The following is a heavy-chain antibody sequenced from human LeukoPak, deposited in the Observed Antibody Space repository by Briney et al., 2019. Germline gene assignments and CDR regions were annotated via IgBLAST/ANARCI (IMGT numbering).Heavy chain of an antibody. D-gene: IGHD1-26*01. V-gene: IGHV3-66*01. CDR2: IYSGGST. CDR1: GFTVSNDH. J-gene: IGHJ4*02. Sequence: QTGGSPRLSCAASGFTVSNDHMSWVRQAPGKGLEWVSLIYSGGSTYYADSVKGRFTISRDTSKNTLFLQMNSLRAEDAAVYYCARGASTGPVIFDYWGQGTLVTVSS. CDR3: ARGASTGPVIFDY.